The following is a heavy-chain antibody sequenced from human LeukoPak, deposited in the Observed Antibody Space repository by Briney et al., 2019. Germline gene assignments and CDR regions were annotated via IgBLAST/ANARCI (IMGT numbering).Heavy chain of an antibody. CDR1: GFTFSNNW. CDR2: IKQDGSEK. V-gene: IGHV3-7*01. Sequence: GGSLRLSCAASGFTFSNNWMTWVRQAPGKGLEWVANIKQDGSEKHYVDSVKGRFTISRDNAKNSLYLQMNSLRVEDTAVYYCARDRGYSTFDYRGQGTLVTVSS. CDR3: ARDRGYSTFDY. D-gene: IGHD3-22*01. J-gene: IGHJ4*02.